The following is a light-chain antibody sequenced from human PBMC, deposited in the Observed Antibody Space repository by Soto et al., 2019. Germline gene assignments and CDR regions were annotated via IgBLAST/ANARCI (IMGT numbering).Light chain of an antibody. Sequence: DIQLTQSPSSLSASLGDRVTITCRASQTTSIYLNWYQQKPGKAPRLLIYAASSLQSGVPSRFSVSGSGTDFTLTISSLQPEDFATYYCQQSYDPPPTFGQGTKVESK. J-gene: IGKJ1*01. CDR1: QTTSIY. V-gene: IGKV1-39*01. CDR3: QQSYDPPPT. CDR2: AAS.